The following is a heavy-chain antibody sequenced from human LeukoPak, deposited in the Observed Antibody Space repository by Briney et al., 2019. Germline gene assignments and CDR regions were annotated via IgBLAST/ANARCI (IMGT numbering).Heavy chain of an antibody. V-gene: IGHV1-8*01. Sequence: VASVKVSCKPSGYTFTTYDINWVRQATGQGLEWMGWMNPNSGNAGYAQKFQGRVTMTRNTSISTAYMELINLRSEDTAIYFCARRSEDSWIADYWGQGTLVTVSS. CDR1: GYTFTTYD. J-gene: IGHJ4*02. CDR2: MNPNSGNA. D-gene: IGHD6-13*01. CDR3: ARRSEDSWIADY.